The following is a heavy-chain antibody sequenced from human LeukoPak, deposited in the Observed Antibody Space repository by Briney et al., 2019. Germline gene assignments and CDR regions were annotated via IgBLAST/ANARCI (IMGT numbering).Heavy chain of an antibody. D-gene: IGHD5-18*01. CDR1: GGTFSSYA. CDR3: ARLKYSYGYWFDP. Sequence: AASVKVSCKASGGTFSSYAISWVRQAPGQGLEWMGGIIPVFGTANYVQKFQGRVTITADESTSTAYMELSSLRSEDTAVYYCARLKYSYGYWFDPWGQGTLVTVSS. CDR2: IIPVFGTA. V-gene: IGHV1-69*13. J-gene: IGHJ5*02.